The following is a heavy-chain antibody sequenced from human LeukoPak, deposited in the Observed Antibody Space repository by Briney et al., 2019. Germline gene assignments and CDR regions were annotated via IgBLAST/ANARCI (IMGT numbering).Heavy chain of an antibody. Sequence: SETLSLTCTVSGYSISSGFYWGWIRQPPGKGLEWIGNVYHGGSSYYNPSLKSRVTISVDTSKNQFSLNLYSVTAADTAVYYCARDSQHYYDSSGYYNWGQGTLVTVSS. J-gene: IGHJ4*02. CDR1: GYSISSGFY. CDR2: VYHGGSS. CDR3: ARDSQHYYDSSGYYN. D-gene: IGHD3-22*01. V-gene: IGHV4-38-2*02.